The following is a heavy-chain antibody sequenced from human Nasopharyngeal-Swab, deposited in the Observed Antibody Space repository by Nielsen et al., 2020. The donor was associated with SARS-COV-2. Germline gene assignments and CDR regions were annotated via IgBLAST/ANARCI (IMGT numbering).Heavy chain of an antibody. J-gene: IGHJ6*02. CDR3: ASPLWFGELLPASYYYYGMDV. Sequence: WIRQPPGKGLEWIGSIYYSGSTYYNPSLKSRVIISVDTSKNQFSLKLSSVTAADTAVYYCASPLWFGELLPASYYYYGMDVWGQGTTVTVSS. D-gene: IGHD3-10*01. V-gene: IGHV4-39*01. CDR2: IYYSGST.